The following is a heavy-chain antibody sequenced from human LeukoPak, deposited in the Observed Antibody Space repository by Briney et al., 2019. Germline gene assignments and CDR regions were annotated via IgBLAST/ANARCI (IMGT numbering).Heavy chain of an antibody. Sequence: KPSETLSLTCAVYGGSFSGYYWSWIRQPPGKGLEWIGEINHSGSTNYNPSLKSRVTISVDTSKNQFSLKLSSVTAADTAVYYCARANDYSKNFDYWGQGTLVTVSS. CDR3: ARANDYSKNFDY. CDR1: GGSFSGYY. V-gene: IGHV4-34*01. J-gene: IGHJ4*02. CDR2: INHSGST. D-gene: IGHD5-12*01.